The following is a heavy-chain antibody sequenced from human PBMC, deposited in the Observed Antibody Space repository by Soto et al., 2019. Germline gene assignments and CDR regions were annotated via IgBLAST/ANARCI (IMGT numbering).Heavy chain of an antibody. CDR2: IIPILGIA. J-gene: IGHJ5*02. CDR3: AMPRITGTQEGAWFDP. CDR1: GGTFSSYT. Sequence: QVQLVQSGAEVKKPGSSVKVSCKASGGTFSSYTISWVRHAPGQGLEWMGRIIPILGIANYAQKFKGRVTITADKSTSTAYMELGSLRSEDTAVYYCAMPRITGTQEGAWFDPWGQGTLVTVSS. V-gene: IGHV1-69*02. D-gene: IGHD1-7*01.